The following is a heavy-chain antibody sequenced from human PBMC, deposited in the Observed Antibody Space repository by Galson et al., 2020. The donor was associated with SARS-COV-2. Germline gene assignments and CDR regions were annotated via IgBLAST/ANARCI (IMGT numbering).Heavy chain of an antibody. CDR1: GYTFTGYY. D-gene: IGHD3-22*01. J-gene: IGHJ2*01. CDR3: ATDYYDSSGYYRGDFDL. Sequence: ASVKVSCKASGYTFTGYYMHWVRQAPGQGLEWMGWINPNSGGPNYAQKFQGRVTMTRDTSISTAYMELSRLRSDDTAVYYCATDYYDSSGYYRGDFDLWGRGTLVTVSS. V-gene: IGHV1-2*02. CDR2: INPNSGGP.